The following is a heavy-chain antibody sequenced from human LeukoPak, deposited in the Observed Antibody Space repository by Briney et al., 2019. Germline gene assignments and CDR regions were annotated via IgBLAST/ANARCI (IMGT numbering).Heavy chain of an antibody. V-gene: IGHV3-7*01. CDR2: IKEDESEK. D-gene: IGHD2-2*01. CDR3: ARDRTSWYRKDAFDF. J-gene: IGHJ3*01. CDR1: GFTFSSYW. Sequence: GGSLRLFCATSGFTFSSYWMTWVRQAPGKGLEGGANIKEDESEKYYVDSVKGRFTISRDNAKNSLYLQMNSLRAEDTAVYYCARDRTSWYRKDAFDFWGQGTMVTVSS.